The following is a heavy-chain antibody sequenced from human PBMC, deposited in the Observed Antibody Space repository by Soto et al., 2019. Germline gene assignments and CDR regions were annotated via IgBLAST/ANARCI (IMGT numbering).Heavy chain of an antibody. CDR2: ISSDGSDK. J-gene: IGHJ4*02. Sequence: QVQLVESGGGVVQPGRSLRLSCAASGFSFSDCGMHWVSQAPGKGLEWVAAISSDGSDKYYSESVKGRFTISRDNSRNTLFLQMNSLRVGDTAVYYCVKGSEVARQELDYWGQGTLVTVSS. CDR1: GFSFSDCG. V-gene: IGHV3-30*18. D-gene: IGHD2-15*01. CDR3: VKGSEVARQELDY.